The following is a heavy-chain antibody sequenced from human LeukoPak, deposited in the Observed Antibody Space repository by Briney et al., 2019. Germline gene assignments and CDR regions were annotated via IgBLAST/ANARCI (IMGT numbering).Heavy chain of an antibody. D-gene: IGHD6-13*01. V-gene: IGHV3-21*04. CDR3: AKDRALAAAGRPD. CDR1: GFTFSTYN. CDR2: ISTSSSSI. J-gene: IGHJ4*02. Sequence: GGSLRLSCAASGFTFSTYNMNWVRQAPGNGLEWVSSISTSSSSIYYADSVKGRFTISRDNAENSLYLQMNSLRAEDTAVYYCAKDRALAAAGRPDWGQGTLVTVSS.